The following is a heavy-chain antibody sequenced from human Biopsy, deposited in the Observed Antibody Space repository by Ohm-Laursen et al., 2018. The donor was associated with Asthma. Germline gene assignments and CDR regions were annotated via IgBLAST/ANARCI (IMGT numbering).Heavy chain of an antibody. CDR1: GFTFSNAW. CDR2: IKNTKEGGTT. V-gene: IGHV3-15*01. D-gene: IGHD3-10*01. Sequence: SLRLSCSASGFTFSNAWMSWVRQAPGKGLEWLGRIKNTKEGGTTDYAAAVKGRVTISRDDSQNTLYLQMSSLTTENTAVCFCSTNRLWFGESPYYFDYWGQGSLVTVSS. J-gene: IGHJ4*02. CDR3: STNRLWFGESPYYFDY.